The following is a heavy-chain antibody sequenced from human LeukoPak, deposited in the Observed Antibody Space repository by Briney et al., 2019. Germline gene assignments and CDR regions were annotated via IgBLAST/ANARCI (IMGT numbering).Heavy chain of an antibody. Sequence: ASVEVSCKASGYTFTSYGISWVRQAPGQGLEWMGWISAYNGNTNYAQKLQGRVTMTTDTSTSTAYMELRSLRSDDTAVYYCARLGGLYYYYYMDVWGKGTTVTVSS. V-gene: IGHV1-18*01. CDR3: ARLGGLYYYYYMDV. CDR2: ISAYNGNT. CDR1: GYTFTSYG. D-gene: IGHD1-26*01. J-gene: IGHJ6*03.